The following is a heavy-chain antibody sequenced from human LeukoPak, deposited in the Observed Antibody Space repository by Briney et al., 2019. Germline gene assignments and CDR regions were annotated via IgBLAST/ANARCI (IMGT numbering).Heavy chain of an antibody. Sequence: SETLSLTCTVSGGSISSYYWSWIRQPPGKGLEWIGYIYYSGSTNYNPSLKSRVTISVDTSKNQFSLKLSSVTAADTAVYYCAGKSREDSSGWYRWFDPWGQGTLVTVSS. CDR2: IYYSGST. V-gene: IGHV4-59*01. D-gene: IGHD6-19*01. J-gene: IGHJ5*02. CDR1: GGSISSYY. CDR3: AGKSREDSSGWYRWFDP.